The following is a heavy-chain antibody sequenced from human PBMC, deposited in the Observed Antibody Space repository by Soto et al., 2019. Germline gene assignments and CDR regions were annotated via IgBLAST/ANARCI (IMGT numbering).Heavy chain of an antibody. D-gene: IGHD3-3*01. V-gene: IGHV3-30*18. Sequence: QVQLVESGGGVVQPGRSLRLSCAASGFTFSSYGMHWVRQAPGKGLEWVAVISYDGSNKYYADSVKGRFTISRDNYKNALYLQMNSLRAEDTAVYYCAKGGPGIGMVTRHTDYYYYGMDVWGQGTTVTVSS. CDR3: AKGGPGIGMVTRHTDYYYYGMDV. CDR1: GFTFSSYG. CDR2: ISYDGSNK. J-gene: IGHJ6*02.